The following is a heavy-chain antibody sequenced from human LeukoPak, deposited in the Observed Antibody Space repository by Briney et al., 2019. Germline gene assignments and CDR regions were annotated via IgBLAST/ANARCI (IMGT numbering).Heavy chain of an antibody. Sequence: APVKVSCKAFGYFLPSYGISWVRQAPGQGLEWMGWISAYNGNTNYAQKLQGRVTMTTDTSTSTAYMELRSLRSDDTAVYYCARGYDSSGYPTVWFDPWGQGTLVTVSS. CDR3: ARGYDSSGYPTVWFDP. CDR2: ISAYNGNT. V-gene: IGHV1-18*01. J-gene: IGHJ5*02. CDR1: GYFLPSYG. D-gene: IGHD3-22*01.